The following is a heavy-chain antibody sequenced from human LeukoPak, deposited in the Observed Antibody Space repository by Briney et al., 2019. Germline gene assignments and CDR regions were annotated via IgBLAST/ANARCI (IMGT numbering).Heavy chain of an antibody. V-gene: IGHV4-59*01. J-gene: IGHJ6*03. CDR3: AREITAYCSSTSCYLGYYYYYMDV. D-gene: IGHD2-2*01. CDR1: GGSISSYY. CDR2: IYYSVST. Sequence: SETLSLTCTVSGGSISSYYWSWIRQPPGKGLEWIGYIYYSVSTNYNPSLKSRVTISVDTSKNQFSLKLSSVTAADTAVYYCAREITAYCSSTSCYLGYYYYYMDVWGKGTTVTVSS.